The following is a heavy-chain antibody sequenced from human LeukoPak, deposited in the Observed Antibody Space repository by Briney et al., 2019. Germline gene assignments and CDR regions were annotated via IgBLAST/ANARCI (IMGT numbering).Heavy chain of an antibody. CDR3: AKDMSENYYDSSGYYDY. Sequence: GGSLRLSCAASGFTFSSHAMGWVRQAPGKGLEWVSAISGSGGSTYYADSVKGRFTISRDNSKNTLYLQMNSLRAEDTAVYYCAKDMSENYYDSSGYYDYWGQGTLVTVSS. D-gene: IGHD3-22*01. CDR1: GFTFSSHA. V-gene: IGHV3-23*01. J-gene: IGHJ4*02. CDR2: ISGSGGST.